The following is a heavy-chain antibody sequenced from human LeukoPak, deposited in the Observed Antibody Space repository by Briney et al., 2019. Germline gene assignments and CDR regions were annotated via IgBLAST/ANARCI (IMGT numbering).Heavy chain of an antibody. CDR2: INPNSGGT. CDR3: ARALDGGFDY. Sequence: ASVKVSCKASVSTFTGSYMHWVRQAPGQGLEWMGWINPNSGGTNYAQKFQGRVTMTRDTSISAAYMELSRLRSDDTAVCYRARALDGGFDYWGQGTLVTVSS. V-gene: IGHV1-2*02. J-gene: IGHJ4*02. D-gene: IGHD3-16*01. CDR1: VSTFTGSY.